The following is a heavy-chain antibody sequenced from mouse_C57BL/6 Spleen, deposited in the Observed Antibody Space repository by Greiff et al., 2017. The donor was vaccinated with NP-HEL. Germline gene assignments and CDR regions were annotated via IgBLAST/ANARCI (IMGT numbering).Heavy chain of an antibody. CDR3: ARDKEHYDYDRAFAY. CDR2: ISDGGSYT. J-gene: IGHJ3*01. Sequence: EVQGVESGGGLVKPGGSLKLSCAASGFTFSSYAMSWVRQTPEKRLEWVATISDGGSYTYYPDNVKGRFTISRDNAKNNLYLQMSHLKSEDTAMYYCARDKEHYDYDRAFAYWGQGTLVTVSA. D-gene: IGHD2-4*01. CDR1: GFTFSSYA. V-gene: IGHV5-4*01.